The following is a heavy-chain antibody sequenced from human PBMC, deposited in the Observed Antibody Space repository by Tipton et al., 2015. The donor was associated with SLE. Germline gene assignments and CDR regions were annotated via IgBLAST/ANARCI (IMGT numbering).Heavy chain of an antibody. CDR1: GGYISSSSYY. CDR2: IYYSGSN. CDR3: ARRLSYIWGSYRWGD. Sequence: TLSLTCTVSGGYISSSSYYWGWFRQPPWKGLEWIGSIYYSGSNYYNPSLKSRVTISVDTSKNQFSLKLNSVTAADTAVYYCARRLSYIWGSYRWGDWGQGTLVTVSS. J-gene: IGHJ4*02. V-gene: IGHV4-39*07. D-gene: IGHD3-16*02.